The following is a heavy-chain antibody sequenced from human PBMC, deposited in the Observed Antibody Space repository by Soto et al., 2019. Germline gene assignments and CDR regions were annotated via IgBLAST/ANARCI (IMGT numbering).Heavy chain of an antibody. Sequence: GGSLRLSCAASGFTFSSYAMSWVRQAPGKGLEWVSAISGIGGSTYYADSVKGRFTISRDNSKNTLYLQMNSLRAEDTPVYYCAKAPGVATFLLNWGQGTLVTVSS. CDR2: ISGIGGST. J-gene: IGHJ4*02. CDR1: GFTFSSYA. CDR3: AKAPGVATFLLN. V-gene: IGHV3-23*01. D-gene: IGHD5-12*01.